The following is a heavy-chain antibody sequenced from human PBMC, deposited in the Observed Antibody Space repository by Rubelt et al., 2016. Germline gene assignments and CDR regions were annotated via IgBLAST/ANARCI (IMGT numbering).Heavy chain of an antibody. J-gene: IGHJ6*02. CDR2: INHSGST. D-gene: IGHD4-23*01. CDR3: ARMGRWRQQYYYYGMDV. Sequence: YWIWIRQPPGKGLEWIGAINHSGSTNYHPSLKSRVTISVDTSKNQFSLKLSSVTAADTAVYYCARMGRWRQQYYYYGMDVWGQGTTVTVSS. CDR1: Y. V-gene: IGHV4-34*01.